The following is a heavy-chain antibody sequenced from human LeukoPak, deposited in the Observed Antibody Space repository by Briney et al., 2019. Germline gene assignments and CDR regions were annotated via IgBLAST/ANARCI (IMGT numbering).Heavy chain of an antibody. CDR2: IEKDGSDK. V-gene: IGHV3-7*01. CDR3: ARLSGFTETSHFDS. CDR1: EFTFSNFW. J-gene: IGHJ4*02. Sequence: GGTLRLACTAYEFTFSNFWMTWVRQAPGKGLEWVASIEKDGSDKYYVDSVTGRFTISRDNAKTSLYLQMNSLRADDTAVYYCARLSGFTETSHFDSWGQGALVTVSS. D-gene: IGHD6-25*01.